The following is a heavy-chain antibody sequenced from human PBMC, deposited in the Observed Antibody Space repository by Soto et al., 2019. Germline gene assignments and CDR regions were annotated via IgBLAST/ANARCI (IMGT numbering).Heavy chain of an antibody. Sequence: QVQLQESGPGLVKPSETLSLTCTVSGGSVSSGSYYWSWIRQPPGKGLEWIGYIYYSGSTNYNPSLKSRVTTSVATPKHQFSLKLSSVTAADTAVYYCASVTRTCISTSCYRYYYGMDVWGQGTTVTVSS. CDR3: ASVTRTCISTSCYRYYYGMDV. CDR1: GGSVSSGSYY. J-gene: IGHJ6*02. V-gene: IGHV4-61*01. CDR2: IYYSGST. D-gene: IGHD2-2*02.